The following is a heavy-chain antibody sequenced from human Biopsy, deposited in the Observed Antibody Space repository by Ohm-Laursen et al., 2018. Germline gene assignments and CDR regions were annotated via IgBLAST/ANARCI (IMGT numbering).Heavy chain of an antibody. Sequence: PSDTLSLTCVVSGASISDYYCVWIRQPAGKGLEWIGLIFTSGSTTYNPSLRSRVTMSVDTSKNQFTLKLSSVTAADTAIYYCAKGYTDYSDSSGFSYYFRYWGQGTLVIVSS. CDR2: IFTSGST. CDR1: GASISDYY. CDR3: AKGYTDYSDSSGFSYYFRY. J-gene: IGHJ4*02. D-gene: IGHD3-22*01. V-gene: IGHV4-4*07.